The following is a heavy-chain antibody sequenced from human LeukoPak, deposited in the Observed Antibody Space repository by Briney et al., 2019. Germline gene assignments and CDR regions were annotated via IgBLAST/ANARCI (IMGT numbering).Heavy chain of an antibody. CDR3: ARVVGATSIDY. D-gene: IGHD2-15*01. Sequence: SETLSLTCSVSGSSISSDYYWGWVRPPPGKGREWIGSIKHRGRSYYNPSLKSRVTISVDTSKNQFSLQLSSVTAADTAVYYCARVVGATSIDYWGQGILVTVSS. CDR2: IKHRGRS. J-gene: IGHJ4*02. V-gene: IGHV4-38-2*02. CDR1: GSSISSDYY.